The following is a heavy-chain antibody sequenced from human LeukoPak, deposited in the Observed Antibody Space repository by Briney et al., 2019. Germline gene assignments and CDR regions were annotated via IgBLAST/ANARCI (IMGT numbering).Heavy chain of an antibody. J-gene: IGHJ4*02. D-gene: IGHD5-24*01. V-gene: IGHV4-34*01. CDR3: ARRTPMGLHRLGFDY. Sequence: SETLSLTCAVYGGSFSGYYWSWIRQPPGKGLEWIGEINHSGSTNYNPSLKSRVTISVDTSKNQFSLKLSSVTAADTAVYYCARRTPMGLHRLGFDYWGQGTLVTVSS. CDR1: GGSFSGYY. CDR2: INHSGST.